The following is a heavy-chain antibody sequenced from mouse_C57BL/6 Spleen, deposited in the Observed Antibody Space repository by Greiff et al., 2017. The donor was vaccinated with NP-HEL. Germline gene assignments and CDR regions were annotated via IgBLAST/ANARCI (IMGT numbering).Heavy chain of an antibody. CDR3: ARPGEKYFDV. V-gene: IGHV1-4*01. CDR2: INPSSGYT. CDR1: GYTFTSYT. J-gene: IGHJ1*03. Sequence: VQLQQSGAELARPGASVKMSCKASGYTFTSYTMHWVKQRPGQGLEWIGYINPSSGYTKYNQKFKDKATLTADKFSSTAYMQLSSLTSEDSAVYYCARPGEKYFDVWGTGTTVTVSS.